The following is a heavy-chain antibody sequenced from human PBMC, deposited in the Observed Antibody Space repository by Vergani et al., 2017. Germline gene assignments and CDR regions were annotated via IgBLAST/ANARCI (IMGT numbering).Heavy chain of an antibody. CDR3: AGSEASLGELSSFDY. D-gene: IGHD3-16*02. J-gene: IGHJ4*02. CDR2: IIPIFGIA. Sequence: QVQLVQSGAEVKKPGSSVKVSCKASGGTFSSYAISWVRQAPGQGLEWMGGIIPIFGIANYAQKFKGRVPITADKSTSTAYMELSSLRSEDTAVYYCAGSEASLGELSSFDYWGQGTLVTVSS. CDR1: GGTFSSYA. V-gene: IGHV1-69*17.